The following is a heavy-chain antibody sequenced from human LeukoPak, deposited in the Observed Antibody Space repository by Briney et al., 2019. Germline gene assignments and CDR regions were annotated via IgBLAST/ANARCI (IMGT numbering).Heavy chain of an antibody. J-gene: IGHJ4*02. Sequence: PGGSLRLSCAASGFTCSNYEMNWVRQAPGKGLEWVSYISSSGSTIYYADSVKGRFIISRDNAKNSLYLQMNSLRAEDTAIYYCARDVAPIEYWGQGILVTVSS. CDR2: ISSSGSTI. V-gene: IGHV3-48*03. D-gene: IGHD2-21*01. CDR1: GFTCSNYE. CDR3: ARDVAPIEY.